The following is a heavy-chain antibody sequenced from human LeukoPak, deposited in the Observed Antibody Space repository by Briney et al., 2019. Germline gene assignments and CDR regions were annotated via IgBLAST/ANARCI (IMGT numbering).Heavy chain of an antibody. J-gene: IGHJ1*01. D-gene: IGHD3-10*01. CDR2: ISSSSSYI. V-gene: IGHV3-21*01. CDR3: ARGLFTMVRGSYFQH. CDR1: GFTFSSYS. Sequence: GGSLRLSCAASGFTFSSYSMNWVRQAPGKGLEWVSSISSSSSYIYYADSVEGRFTISRDNAKNSLYLQMNSLRAEDTAVYYCARGLFTMVRGSYFQHWGQGTLVTVSS.